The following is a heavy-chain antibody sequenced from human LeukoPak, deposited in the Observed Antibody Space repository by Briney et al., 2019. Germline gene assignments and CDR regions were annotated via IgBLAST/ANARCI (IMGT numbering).Heavy chain of an antibody. CDR3: ARDGEVAAAGRRICYYFDN. CDR1: GFTFSSYA. V-gene: IGHV3-30-3*01. Sequence: GGSLRLSCAASGFTFSSYAMHWVRQSPGKGLEWVAAISHDGSNKYYADSVKGRFTISGDNSENTLYLQMNSLRGEDTAVYYCARDGEVAAAGRRICYYFDNWGLGTLVAVSS. J-gene: IGHJ4*02. D-gene: IGHD6-13*01. CDR2: ISHDGSNK.